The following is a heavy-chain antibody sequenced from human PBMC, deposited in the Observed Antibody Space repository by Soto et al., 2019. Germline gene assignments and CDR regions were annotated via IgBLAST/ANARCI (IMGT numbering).Heavy chain of an antibody. J-gene: IGHJ5*02. CDR3: ARARYGDPNWFDP. Sequence: GGSHRLSSTASGFNFGSHSMNWVRQAPGKGLEWVSSISSSSSYIYYADSVKGRFTISRDNAKNSLYLQMNSLRAEDTAVYYCARARYGDPNWFDPWGQGTLVTVSS. CDR1: GFNFGSHS. D-gene: IGHD4-17*01. CDR2: ISSSSSYI. V-gene: IGHV3-21*01.